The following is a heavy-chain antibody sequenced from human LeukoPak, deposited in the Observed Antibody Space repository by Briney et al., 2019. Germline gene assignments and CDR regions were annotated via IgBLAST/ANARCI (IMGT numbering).Heavy chain of an antibody. CDR1: GYTFTSYG. CDR3: AREAAAQIRDAFDI. CDR2: ISAYNGNT. D-gene: IGHD6-13*01. V-gene: IGHV1-18*01. Sequence: GASVKVSCKASGYTFTSYGISWVRQAPGQGLEWMGWISAYNGNTNYAQKLQGRVTMTTDTSTSTAYMELRSLRSDDTAVYYCAREAAAQIRDAFDIWGQGTMVTVSS. J-gene: IGHJ3*02.